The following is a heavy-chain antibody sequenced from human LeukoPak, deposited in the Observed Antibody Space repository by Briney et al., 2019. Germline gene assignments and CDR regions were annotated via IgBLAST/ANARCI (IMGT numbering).Heavy chain of an antibody. D-gene: IGHD3-22*01. CDR3: TTVSHDTSGYYYVAFYY. CDR1: GFTFSGSA. CDR2: IRSKANTYAT. Sequence: PGGSQRLSCAASGFTFSGSAVHWVRQASGRGLEWVGRIRSKANTYATTYAASVKGRFTISRDDSKNTAYLHVNSLKTEDTAVYYCTTVSHDTSGYYYVAFYYWGQGTLVTVSS. J-gene: IGHJ4*02. V-gene: IGHV3-73*01.